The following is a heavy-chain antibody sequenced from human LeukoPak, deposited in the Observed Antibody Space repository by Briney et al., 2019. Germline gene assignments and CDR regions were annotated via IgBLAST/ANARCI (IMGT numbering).Heavy chain of an antibody. CDR1: GFTFSSYW. CDR3: AKAGGSGYYNDAFDI. CDR2: IKQDGSEK. D-gene: IGHD3-22*01. V-gene: IGHV3-7*03. Sequence: GGSLRLSCAASGFTFSSYWMSWVRQAPGKGLEWVANIKQDGSEKYYVDSVKGRFTISRDNAKNSLYLQMNSLRAEDTALYYCAKAGGSGYYNDAFDIWGQGTMVTVSS. J-gene: IGHJ3*02.